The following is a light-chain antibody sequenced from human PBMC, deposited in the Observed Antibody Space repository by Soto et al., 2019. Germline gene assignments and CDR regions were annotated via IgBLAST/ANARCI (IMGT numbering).Light chain of an antibody. CDR3: QQYDNLPYI. V-gene: IGKV1-33*01. Sequence: DIQMTQSPSSLSASVGDTVTITCQASQDISNFLNWYQQKPGKAPELLIYDASNLKTGVPSRFSGRGSGTDFTFTISGLHPEDFARYYCQQYDNLPYIFGQGTRLQI. J-gene: IGKJ2*01. CDR2: DAS. CDR1: QDISNF.